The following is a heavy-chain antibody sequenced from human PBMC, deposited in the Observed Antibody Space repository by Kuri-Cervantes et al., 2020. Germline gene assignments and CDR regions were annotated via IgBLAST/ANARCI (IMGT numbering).Heavy chain of an antibody. J-gene: IGHJ6*02. CDR3: ARAASDYDFWTATYYYYGMDV. D-gene: IGHD3-3*01. CDR1: GFTFSDYY. CDR2: ISSSGSTI. V-gene: IGHV3-11*04. Sequence: GGSLRLSCAASGFTFSDYYMSWIRQAPGKGLEWVSYISSSGSTIYYADSVKGRFTISRDNAKNSLYLQMNGLRDEDTAVYYCARAASDYDFWTATYYYYGMDVWGQGTTVTVSS.